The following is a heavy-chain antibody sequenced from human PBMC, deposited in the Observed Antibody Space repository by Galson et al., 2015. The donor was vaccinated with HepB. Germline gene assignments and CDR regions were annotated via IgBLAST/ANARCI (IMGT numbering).Heavy chain of an antibody. CDR1: GFTFSSYG. V-gene: IGHV3-30*03. J-gene: IGHJ4*02. Sequence: SLRLSCAASGFTFSSYGMHWVRQAPGKGLEWVAVISYDGSNKYYADSVKGRFTISRDNSKNTLYLQMNSLRAEDTAVYYCARQVLDYDSSGYFWGWGQGTLVTVSS. CDR2: ISYDGSNK. CDR3: ARQVLDYDSSGYFWG. D-gene: IGHD3-22*01.